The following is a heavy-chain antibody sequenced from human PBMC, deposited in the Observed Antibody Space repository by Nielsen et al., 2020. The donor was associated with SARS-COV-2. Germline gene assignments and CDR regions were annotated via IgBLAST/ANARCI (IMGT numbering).Heavy chain of an antibody. V-gene: IGHV1-18*01. CDR2: ISVYNGNT. CDR3: ARVIGYCSGTNCYSDY. D-gene: IGHD2-15*01. Sequence: ASVKVSCKASGYTFTSYGISWVRRAPGQGLERMGWISVYNGNTNYAQKLQGRVTMTTDTSTSTAYMELRSLRSDDTAVYYFARVIGYCSGTNCYSDYWGHGTLVTFSS. J-gene: IGHJ4*01. CDR1: GYTFTSYG.